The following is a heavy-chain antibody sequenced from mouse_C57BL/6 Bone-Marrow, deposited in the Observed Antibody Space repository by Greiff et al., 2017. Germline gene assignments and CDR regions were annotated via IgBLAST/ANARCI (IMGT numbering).Heavy chain of an antibody. J-gene: IGHJ2*01. Sequence: QVQLQQSGAELMKPGASVKLSCKATGYTFTGYWIEWVKQRPGHGLEWIGEILPGSGSTNYNGKFKGKATFTADTSSNTAYMQLSSLTTEDSAIYYCARFPYDYEGRDYFDYWGQGTTLTVSS. CDR1: GYTFTGYW. CDR3: ARFPYDYEGRDYFDY. CDR2: ILPGSGST. V-gene: IGHV1-9*01. D-gene: IGHD2-4*01.